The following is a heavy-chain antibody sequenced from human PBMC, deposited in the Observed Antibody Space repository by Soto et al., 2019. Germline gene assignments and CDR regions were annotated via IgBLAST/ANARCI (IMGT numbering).Heavy chain of an antibody. V-gene: IGHV3-23*01. CDR1: GFSFSTYA. J-gene: IGHJ4*02. D-gene: IGHD3-10*01. Sequence: EVQLLESGGGLIQPGGSLRLSCAASGFSFSTYAMSWVRQAPGKGLEWVSTISARGDIIYYADSVKGRFTISRDNSRKPLNLPMKSLRGEDTAMYYCAKDRGDGAYWGRGTLVTVSS. CDR2: ISARGDII. CDR3: AKDRGDGAY.